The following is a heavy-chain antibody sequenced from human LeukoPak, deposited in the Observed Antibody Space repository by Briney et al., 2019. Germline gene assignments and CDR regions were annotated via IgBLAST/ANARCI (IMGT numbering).Heavy chain of an antibody. J-gene: IGHJ4*02. CDR1: GFTFSSYS. Sequence: PGGSLRLSCAASGFTFSSYSMNWVRQAPGKGLEWVSSISSSSSYIYYADSVKGRFTISRDNAKNSLYLQMNSLRAEDTAVYYCAIIYGDYPTLFDYWGQGTLVTVSS. CDR3: AIIYGDYPTLFDY. V-gene: IGHV3-21*01. CDR2: ISSSSSYI. D-gene: IGHD4-17*01.